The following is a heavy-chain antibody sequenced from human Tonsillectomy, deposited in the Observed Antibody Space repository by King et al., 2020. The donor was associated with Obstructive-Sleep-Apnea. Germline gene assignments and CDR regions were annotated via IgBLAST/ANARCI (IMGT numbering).Heavy chain of an antibody. D-gene: IGHD3-10*01. J-gene: IGHJ4*02. V-gene: IGHV2-5*01. Sequence: TLKESGPTLVKPTQTLTLTCTFSGFSLSTSGVGGGWILHPPGKALEGLALIFWNDDKRYSPSLKSRLTITKDTSKNQVVLTMTNMDPVDTATYYCAQGSGFGELFYWGQGTLVTVSS. CDR2: IFWNDDK. CDR3: AQGSGFGELFY. CDR1: GFSLSTSGVG.